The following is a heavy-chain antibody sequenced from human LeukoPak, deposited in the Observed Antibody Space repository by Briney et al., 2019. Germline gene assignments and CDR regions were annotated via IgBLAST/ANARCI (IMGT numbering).Heavy chain of an antibody. CDR2: INPNSGGT. V-gene: IGHV1-2*02. D-gene: IGHD6-13*01. CDR1: GYTFTGYY. J-gene: IGHJ4*02. Sequence: GASVKVSCKASGYTFTGYYMHWVRQAPGQGLEWMGWINPNSGGTNYAQKFQGRVTMTRDTSISTAYMELSRLRSDDTAVYYCARPIFRIAAQSWSYWGQGTLVTVSS. CDR3: ARPIFRIAAQSWSY.